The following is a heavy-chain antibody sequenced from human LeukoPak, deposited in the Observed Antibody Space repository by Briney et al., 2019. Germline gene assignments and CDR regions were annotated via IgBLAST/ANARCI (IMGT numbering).Heavy chain of an antibody. V-gene: IGHV4-59*01. CDR1: GGSFSSFY. Sequence: SGTLSLTCAVSGGSFSSFYWGWVRQFPGKGLEWIWFIHYSGSTNYNPSLKRRGSISVDTSKNQFSLKLRSVTAADTAVYYGARENYFDYWGEGTVVTVSS. CDR3: ARENYFDY. CDR2: IHYSGST. J-gene: IGHJ4*02.